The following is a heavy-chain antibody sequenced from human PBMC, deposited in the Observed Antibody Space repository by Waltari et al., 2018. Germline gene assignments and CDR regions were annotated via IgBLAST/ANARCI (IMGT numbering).Heavy chain of an antibody. V-gene: IGHV3-7*03. CDR1: GFTFTGYW. J-gene: IGHJ4*02. CDR2: INQGGSGK. CDR3: ARTGDDY. D-gene: IGHD1-1*01. Sequence: EVQLVESGGGLVQPGGSLRLSCAASGFTFTGYWMSWVRQAPGKGLEGVANINQGGSGKNYVDSVKGRFTISRDNAKNSLYLQMNSLRAEDTAVYYCARTGDDYWGQGTLVTVSS.